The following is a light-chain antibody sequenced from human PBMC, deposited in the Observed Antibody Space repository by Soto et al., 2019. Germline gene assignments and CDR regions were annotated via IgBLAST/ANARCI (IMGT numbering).Light chain of an antibody. CDR3: QQRSNWPT. Sequence: EIVLTQSPATLSLSPGERATLSCRASQSVSSYLAWYQQKPGQAPRLLIYDASNRATGIPARFSGSGSGTDFTLTISSLEPEDFAVYYCQQRSNWPTVGGETKVEIK. V-gene: IGKV3-11*01. CDR2: DAS. CDR1: QSVSSY. J-gene: IGKJ4*01.